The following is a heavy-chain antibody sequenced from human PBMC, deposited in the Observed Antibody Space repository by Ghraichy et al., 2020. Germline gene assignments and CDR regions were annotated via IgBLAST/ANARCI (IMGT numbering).Heavy chain of an antibody. J-gene: IGHJ4*02. Sequence: GESLNISCAASGFSFTDYWMHWVRQTPGRGLEWVSHLNIDGTTVNYAYSVKGRFTISRDNAKNTMYLQMISLTVEDTAVYYCVRSYKDGLRHFDYWGQGTPVTVSS. D-gene: IGHD1-14*01. CDR1: GFSFTDYW. CDR2: LNIDGTTV. V-gene: IGHV3-74*01. CDR3: VRSYKDGLRHFDY.